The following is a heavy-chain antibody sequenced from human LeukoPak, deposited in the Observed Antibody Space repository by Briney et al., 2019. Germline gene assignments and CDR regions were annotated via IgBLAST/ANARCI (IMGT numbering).Heavy chain of an antibody. Sequence: GGSLRLSCSASGFTFSSYAMHWVRQAPGKGLEYVSAISSNGGSTYYADSVKGRFTISRDNAKDSLYLQMNSLRAADTAVYYCARDLHYWGQGTLVTVSS. CDR1: GFTFSSYA. CDR2: ISSNGGST. CDR3: ARDLHY. J-gene: IGHJ4*02. V-gene: IGHV3-64*04.